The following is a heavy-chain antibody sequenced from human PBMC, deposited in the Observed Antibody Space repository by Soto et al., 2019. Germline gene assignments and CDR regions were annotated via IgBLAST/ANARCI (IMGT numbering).Heavy chain of an antibody. D-gene: IGHD2-15*01. Sequence: EVQLVESGGGLVKPGGSLRLSCAASDFSISNAWMNWVRQAPGKGLEWVGRVKRKIDGETTDYAAPVKGRFTISRDDSNNMLYMQMNSLKADDTAVYYCTTGSVEGVWGQGITVTVSS. J-gene: IGHJ6*02. CDR3: TTGSVEGV. V-gene: IGHV3-15*07. CDR1: DFSISNAW. CDR2: VKRKIDGETT.